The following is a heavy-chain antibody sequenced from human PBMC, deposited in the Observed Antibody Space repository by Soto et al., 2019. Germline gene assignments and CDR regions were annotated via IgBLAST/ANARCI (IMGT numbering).Heavy chain of an antibody. D-gene: IGHD3-16*01. J-gene: IGHJ3*01. CDR1: GFSLRTYG. Sequence: QVQLVESGGGVVQPGGSLRFSCVASGFSLRTYGMHWVRQAPGKGLEWVAVTWYDGENKDYGDSVKGRFTVSRDNSKNTLYLEMNGLRVEDTAVYYCATEKGGNSDAFDFWGQGTMVTVSS. V-gene: IGHV3-33*01. CDR2: TWYDGENK. CDR3: ATEKGGNSDAFDF.